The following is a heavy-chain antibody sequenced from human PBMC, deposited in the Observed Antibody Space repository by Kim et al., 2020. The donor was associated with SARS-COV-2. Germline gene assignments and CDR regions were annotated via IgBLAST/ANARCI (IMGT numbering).Heavy chain of an antibody. V-gene: IGHV1-8*01. Sequence: YVQKFQGRVTSTRNTTMSTAYMVLSSLRSEDTAVYYCARGRQWLVDGGFDPWGQGTLVTVSS. D-gene: IGHD6-19*01. CDR3: ARGRQWLVDGGFDP. J-gene: IGHJ5*02.